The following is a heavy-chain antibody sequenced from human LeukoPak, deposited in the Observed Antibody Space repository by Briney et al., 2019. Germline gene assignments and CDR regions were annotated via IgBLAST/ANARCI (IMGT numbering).Heavy chain of an antibody. CDR1: GGSISSGGYY. J-gene: IGHJ4*02. CDR3: ARAVGRRLDY. Sequence: SETLSLTRTVSGGSISSGGYYWSWIRQHPGKGLEWIGYIYYSGSTYYNPSLKSRVTISVDTSKNQFSLKLSSVTAADTAVYYCARAVGRRLDYWGQGTLVTVSS. D-gene: IGHD1-26*01. V-gene: IGHV4-31*03. CDR2: IYYSGST.